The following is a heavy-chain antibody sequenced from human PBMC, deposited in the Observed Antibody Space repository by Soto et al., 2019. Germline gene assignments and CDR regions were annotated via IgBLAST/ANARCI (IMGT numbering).Heavy chain of an antibody. V-gene: IGHV4-59*08. Sequence: QVQLQESGPGLVKPSETLSLTCTVSGGSISNYYWSWIRQPPGKGLEWIGYIYYSGSTNYNPSLKSRVTISVDTSRNRFSLKLRSVTAADTAVYXXXXXXXXXXXXGFDYWGQGTLVTVSS. CDR2: IYYSGST. CDR3: XXXXXXXXXXGFDY. CDR1: GGSISNYY. J-gene: IGHJ4*02.